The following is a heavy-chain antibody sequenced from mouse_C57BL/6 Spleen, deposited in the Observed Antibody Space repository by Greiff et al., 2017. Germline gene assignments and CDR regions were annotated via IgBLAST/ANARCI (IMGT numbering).Heavy chain of an antibody. J-gene: IGHJ4*01. Sequence: VKLQESGAELVKPGASVKLSCKASGYTFTSYWMHWVKQRPGQGLEWIGMIHPNSGSTNYNEKFKSKATLTVDKSSSTAYMQLSSLTSEDSAVYYCARKDSNYVEYAMDYWGQGTSVTVSS. CDR3: ARKDSNYVEYAMDY. CDR1: GYTFTSYW. CDR2: IHPNSGST. V-gene: IGHV1-64*01. D-gene: IGHD2-5*01.